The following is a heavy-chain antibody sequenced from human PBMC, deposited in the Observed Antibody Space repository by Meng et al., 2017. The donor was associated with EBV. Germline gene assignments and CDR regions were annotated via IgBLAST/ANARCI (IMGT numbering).Heavy chain of an antibody. CDR2: IRSQVDGRTA. CDR3: TTDEGGSRF. Sequence: EVQLVESGGGLVKPGESLKLSCAASEFTCTSAWMNWVRQAPGKALEWVGRIRSQVDGRTADYSAPVKGRFTISRDDSKHTLYLQMNSLKIEDSAVYYCTTDEGGSRFWSQGTLVTVSS. D-gene: IGHD1-26*01. V-gene: IGHV3-15*01. J-gene: IGHJ4*02. CDR1: EFTCTSAW.